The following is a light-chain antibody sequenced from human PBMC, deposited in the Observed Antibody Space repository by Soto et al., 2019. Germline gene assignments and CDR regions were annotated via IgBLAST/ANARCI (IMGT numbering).Light chain of an antibody. CDR3: SSYAGTIGF. J-gene: IGLJ1*01. V-gene: IGLV2-8*01. Sequence: QSVLTQPPSASGSPGQSVTISCTGTPSDVGGYISVSWYQHHPGKAPKFMIYDVSKRPSGVPDRFSGAKSGNTASLTISGLQAEDEADYYCSSYAGTIGFFGTGTKVTV. CDR1: PSDVGGYIS. CDR2: DVS.